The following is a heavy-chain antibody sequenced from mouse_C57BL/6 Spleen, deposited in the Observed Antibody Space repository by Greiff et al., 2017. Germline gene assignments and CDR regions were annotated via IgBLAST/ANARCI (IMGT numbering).Heavy chain of an antibody. V-gene: IGHV1-69*01. J-gene: IGHJ4*01. CDR1: GYTFTSYW. D-gene: IGHD1-1*01. CDR2: IDPSDSYT. Sequence: QVQLQQPGAELVMPGASVKLSCKASGYTFTSYWMHWVKQRPGQGLEWIGEIDPSDSYTNYNQKFKGKSTLTVDKSSSTAYMQLSSLTSEDSAVYYGARSSTTVVEDYYAMDYWGQGTSVTVSS. CDR3: ARSSTTVVEDYYAMDY.